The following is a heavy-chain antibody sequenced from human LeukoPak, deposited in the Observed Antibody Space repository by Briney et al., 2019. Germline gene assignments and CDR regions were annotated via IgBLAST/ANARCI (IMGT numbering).Heavy chain of an antibody. Sequence: GGSLRLSCAASGFSLSSYAMSWVRQAPGKGLEWVSAISSTDAGTYHADSVRGRFTISRDSSKNTPYLQMNSLRAEDAAVYYCAKAPVTSCRGAYCYPFDYWGQGTLVTVSS. CDR3: AKAPVTSCRGAYCYPFDY. V-gene: IGHV3-23*01. J-gene: IGHJ4*02. CDR2: ISSTDAGT. CDR1: GFSLSSYA. D-gene: IGHD2-21*01.